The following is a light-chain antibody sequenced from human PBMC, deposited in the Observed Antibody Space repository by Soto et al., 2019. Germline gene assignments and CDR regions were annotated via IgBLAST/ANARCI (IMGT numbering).Light chain of an antibody. V-gene: IGKV4-1*01. Sequence: DIVMTQSPDSLAVSLGERATINCKSSQSVLYSSNNKNYLAWYQQKPGQPPKLLIYWASTRESGVPDRFSGSGSGTDFTLTISGLQAEDVAVYYCYHYYTTPLAFGGGTKVEIK. CDR3: YHYYTTPLA. CDR1: QSVLYSSNNKNY. CDR2: WAS. J-gene: IGKJ4*01.